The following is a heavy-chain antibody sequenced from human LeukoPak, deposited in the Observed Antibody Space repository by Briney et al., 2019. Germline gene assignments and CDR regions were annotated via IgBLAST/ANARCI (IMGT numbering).Heavy chain of an antibody. J-gene: IGHJ5*02. CDR3: ARVGPRITMVRGVSSGGTVWFDP. CDR2: IIPIFGTT. CDR1: GGTFNSYA. Sequence: GASVRVSCKASGGTFNSYAISWVRQAPGQGLEWMGGIIPIFGTTNYARKFRGRVTLTADKSTRTAYMELSSLRSEDTAVYYCARVGPRITMVRGVSSGGTVWFDPWGQGNLVTVTS. D-gene: IGHD3-10*01. V-gene: IGHV1-69*06.